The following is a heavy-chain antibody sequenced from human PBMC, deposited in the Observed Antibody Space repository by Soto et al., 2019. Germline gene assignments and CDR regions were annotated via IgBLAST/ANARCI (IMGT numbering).Heavy chain of an antibody. V-gene: IGHV3-30-3*01. CDR3: ARERKDRNYGGNSGAFDI. CDR1: GFTFSSYA. D-gene: IGHD4-17*01. CDR2: ISYDGSNK. J-gene: IGHJ3*02. Sequence: LRLSCAASGFTFSSYAMHWVRQAPGKGLEWVAVISYDGSNKYYADSVKGRFTISRDNSKNTLYLQMNSLRAEDTAVYYCARERKDRNYGGNSGAFDIWGQGTMVTVSS.